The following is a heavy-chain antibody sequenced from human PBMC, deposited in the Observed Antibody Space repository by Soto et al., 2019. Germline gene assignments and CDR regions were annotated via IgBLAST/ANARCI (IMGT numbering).Heavy chain of an antibody. V-gene: IGHV3-21*01. CDR3: ARDNKGVDYYYGMDV. J-gene: IGHJ6*02. CDR1: GFTFSSYS. CDR2: ISSSSSYI. Sequence: GGSLRLSCAASGFTFSSYSMNWVRQAPGKGLEWVSSISSSSSYIYYADSVKGRFTISRDNAKNSLYLQMNSLRAEDTAVYYCARDNKGVDYYYGMDVWGQGTTVTVSS.